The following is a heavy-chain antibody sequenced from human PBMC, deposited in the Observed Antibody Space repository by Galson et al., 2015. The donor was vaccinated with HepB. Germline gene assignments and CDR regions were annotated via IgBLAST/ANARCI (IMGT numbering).Heavy chain of an antibody. J-gene: IGHJ4*02. V-gene: IGHV3-30*04. CDR3: ARDAGVYYDSSGYYDY. Sequence: SLRLSCAASGFTFSSYAMHWVRQAPGKGLEWVAVISYDGSNKYYADSVKGRFTISRDNSKNTLYLQMNSLRAEDTAVYYCARDAGVYYDSSGYYDYWGQGTLVTVSS. D-gene: IGHD3-22*01. CDR2: ISYDGSNK. CDR1: GFTFSSYA.